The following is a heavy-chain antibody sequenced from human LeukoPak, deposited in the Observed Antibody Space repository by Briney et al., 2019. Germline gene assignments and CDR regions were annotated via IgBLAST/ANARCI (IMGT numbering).Heavy chain of an antibody. J-gene: IGHJ4*02. CDR1: GFTFSSYS. Sequence: GGSLRLSCAASGFTFSSYSMNWVRQAPGKGLEWVANIKQDGSEKYYVDSVKGRFTISRDNAKNSLYLQMNSLRAEDTAVYYCARSIGTWEFDYWGQGTLVTVSS. D-gene: IGHD6-6*01. CDR2: IKQDGSEK. V-gene: IGHV3-7*01. CDR3: ARSIGTWEFDY.